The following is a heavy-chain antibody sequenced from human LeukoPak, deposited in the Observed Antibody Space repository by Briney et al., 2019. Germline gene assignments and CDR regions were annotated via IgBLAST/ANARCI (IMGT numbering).Heavy chain of an antibody. J-gene: IGHJ4*02. CDR3: ARNFPYSKLDY. D-gene: IGHD6-13*01. CDR2: IDHSGSI. CDR1: GGSFSSYY. Sequence: SETLSLTCAVSGGSFSSYYWSWIRQPPGKGLEWIGEIDHSGSINYNPSLKSRVTISVDTSKSQFSLQLSSVTAADTAVYYCARNFPYSKLDYWGQGTLVTVSS. V-gene: IGHV4-34*01.